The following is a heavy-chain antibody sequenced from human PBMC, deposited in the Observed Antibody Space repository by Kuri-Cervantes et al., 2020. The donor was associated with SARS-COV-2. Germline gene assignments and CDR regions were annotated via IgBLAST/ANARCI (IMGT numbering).Heavy chain of an antibody. CDR3: ARDLLGFVRGFDL. Sequence: SETLSLTCTVSGGSISSDYYWGWIRQPPGKGLEWIGSVYRSGSTYNNPSLESRVTILVDTSKNQFSLRLSSVTAADTAVYFCARDLLGFVRGFDLWGRGAPVTVSS. V-gene: IGHV4-38-2*02. J-gene: IGHJ2*01. CDR1: GGSISSDYY. D-gene: IGHD3-16*01. CDR2: VYRSGST.